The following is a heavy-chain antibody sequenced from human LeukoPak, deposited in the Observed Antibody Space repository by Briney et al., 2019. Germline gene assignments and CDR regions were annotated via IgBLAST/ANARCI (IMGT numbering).Heavy chain of an antibody. J-gene: IGHJ4*02. CDR1: GFIFSSYG. D-gene: IGHD3-10*01. Sequence: GRSLRLSCAASGFIFSSYGMHWVRQAPGKGLEWVALIWYDGSKKYYADSVRGRFTISRDSSKNTLYLQMNSLRAEDTAMYYCARDGDYYGSGSYPDYWGQGTLVTVSS. CDR3: ARDGDYYGSGSYPDY. CDR2: IWYDGSKK. V-gene: IGHV3-33*01.